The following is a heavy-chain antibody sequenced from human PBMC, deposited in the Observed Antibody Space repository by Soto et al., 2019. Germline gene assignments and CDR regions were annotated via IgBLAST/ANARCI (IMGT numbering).Heavy chain of an antibody. CDR2: ISGSGDST. V-gene: IGHV3-23*01. CDR3: AKGVPGIAVAGTGYFQH. Sequence: EVQLLESGGGLVQPGGSLGLSCEASGFTFSSYAMSWVRQAPGKGLEWVSGISGSGDSTYYADSVKGRFTISRDNSKNTLYLQMNSLRAEDTAVYYCAKGVPGIAVAGTGYFQHWGQGTLVTVSS. D-gene: IGHD6-19*01. J-gene: IGHJ1*01. CDR1: GFTFSSYA.